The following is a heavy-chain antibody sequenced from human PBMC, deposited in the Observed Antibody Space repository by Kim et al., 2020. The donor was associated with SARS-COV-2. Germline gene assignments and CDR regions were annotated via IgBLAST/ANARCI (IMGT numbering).Heavy chain of an antibody. Sequence: SGPTLVNPTQTLTLTCTFSGFSLSPSGVGVGWIRQPPGKALEWLALIYWDDDKRYSPSLKSRLTITKDTSKNQVVLTMTNMDPVDTATYYCAHRRFYGGNPGWDPFVYWGQGTLVTVSS. CDR3: AHRRFYGGNPGWDPFVY. V-gene: IGHV2-5*02. CDR1: GFSLSPSGVG. D-gene: IGHD4-17*01. CDR2: IYWDDDK. J-gene: IGHJ4*02.